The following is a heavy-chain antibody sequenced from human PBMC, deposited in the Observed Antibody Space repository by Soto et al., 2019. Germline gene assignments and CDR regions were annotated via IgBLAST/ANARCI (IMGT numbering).Heavy chain of an antibody. CDR3: AKKVCSGSTTRSYTRFDL. CDR2: ISWDGGRT. D-gene: IGHD2-2*02. J-gene: IGHJ5*02. Sequence: GGSLRLSCAASGSTFDDYAKHWVRLAPGTGLERESLISWDGGRTYYEDSLRGRLIVSSVSSKNYLYLQMSSLGVADTALYYCAKKVCSGSTTRSYTRFDLWGQGALVTVSS. CDR1: GSTFDDYA. V-gene: IGHV3-43D*04.